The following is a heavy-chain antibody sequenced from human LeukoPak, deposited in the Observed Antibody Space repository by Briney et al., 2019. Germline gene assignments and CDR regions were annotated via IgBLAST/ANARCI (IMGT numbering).Heavy chain of an antibody. CDR3: ARSRSGYSYDHAAFEI. CDR2: VDYRGST. Sequence: SETLSLTCTVSGGSISTYYWSWIRQPPEKGLEWIAYVDYRGSTTYNPSLRSRVTISVDTSRNQFSLKLNSVTAADTAVYYCARSRSGYSYDHAAFEIWGQGTMVTVSS. J-gene: IGHJ3*02. V-gene: IGHV4-59*01. CDR1: GGSISTYY. D-gene: IGHD5-18*01.